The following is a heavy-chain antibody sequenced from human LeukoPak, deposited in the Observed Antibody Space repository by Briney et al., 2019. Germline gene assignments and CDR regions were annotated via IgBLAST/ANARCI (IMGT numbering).Heavy chain of an antibody. V-gene: IGHV3-30*18. Sequence: RGSLRLSCAASRFTFSSYGMHWVRQAPGQGLEWVAVISYDGTNKYYADSVKGRFTISRDNSKDTLYLQMHSLRGEDTAVYYCAKSIIAAVGKDYYSAMDAWGQGTTVTVSS. CDR2: ISYDGTNK. CDR1: RFTFSSYG. CDR3: AKSIIAAVGKDYYSAMDA. J-gene: IGHJ6*02. D-gene: IGHD6-13*01.